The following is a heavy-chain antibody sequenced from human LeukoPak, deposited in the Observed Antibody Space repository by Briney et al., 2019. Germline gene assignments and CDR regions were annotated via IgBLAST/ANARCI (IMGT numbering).Heavy chain of an antibody. CDR3: ARQVVAVAGTGYFDY. Sequence: SSETLSLTCTVSGGSMRSYYWVWIRQPPGKGLEWIGYIYYSGSTDCNPSLKSRVTISVDTSKNQFSLKMSSVTAADTAVYYCARQVVAVAGTGYFDYWGQGTLVTVSS. V-gene: IGHV4-59*01. J-gene: IGHJ4*02. CDR2: IYYSGST. D-gene: IGHD6-19*01. CDR1: GGSMRSYY.